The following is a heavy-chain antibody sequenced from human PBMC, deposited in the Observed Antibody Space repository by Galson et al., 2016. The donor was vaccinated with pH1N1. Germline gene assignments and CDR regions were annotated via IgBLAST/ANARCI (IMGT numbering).Heavy chain of an antibody. CDR1: GFTFSFYP. J-gene: IGHJ4*02. CDR3: AREDSSGYGYFDY. V-gene: IGHV3-21*01. Sequence: SLRLSCAASGFTFSFYPMNWVRQAPGKGLEWVASISRNSGSIYYRDTVKGRFTISRDNAKNSLFLQMNTLRAEDTAVYFCAREDSSGYGYFDYWGQGTLVTVSS. CDR2: ISRNSGSI. D-gene: IGHD3-22*01.